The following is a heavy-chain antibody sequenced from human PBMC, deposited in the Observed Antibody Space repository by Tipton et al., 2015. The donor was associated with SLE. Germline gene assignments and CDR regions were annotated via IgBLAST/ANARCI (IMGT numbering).Heavy chain of an antibody. V-gene: IGHV4-39*07. Sequence: LRLSCTVSGGSISSSSYYWGWIRQPPGKGLEWIGSIYYSGSTYYNPSLKSRATISVDTSKNQFSLKLSSVTAADTAVYYCARRGIPTVSYYFDYWGQGTLVTVSS. CDR2: IYYSGST. CDR3: ARRGIPTVSYYFDY. D-gene: IGHD6-13*01. J-gene: IGHJ4*02. CDR1: GGSISSSSYY.